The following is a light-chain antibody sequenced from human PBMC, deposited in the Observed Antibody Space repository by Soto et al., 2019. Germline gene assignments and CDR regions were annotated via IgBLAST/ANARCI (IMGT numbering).Light chain of an antibody. J-gene: IGKJ5*01. V-gene: IGKV1-39*01. CDR2: AAS. CDR3: QQSYSTPSIT. CDR1: QSISSY. Sequence: DIQMTQAPSSLSASVGDRVTITCRASQSISSYLNWYQQKPGKAPKLLIHAASSLQSGVPPRFSGSGSGTDFTLTISSLQPEDFATYYCQQSYSTPSITFGQGTRLEI.